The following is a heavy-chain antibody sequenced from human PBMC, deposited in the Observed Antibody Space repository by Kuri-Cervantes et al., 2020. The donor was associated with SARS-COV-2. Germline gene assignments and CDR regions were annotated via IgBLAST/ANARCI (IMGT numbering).Heavy chain of an antibody. Sequence: SVKVSCKTTRGTLRSYVVSWIRQAPGQGLEWLGGFIPVFGTTNYAQKFQGRVTIIADTSTNTAYMELSSLNSEDTAIYFCARGYYYHSSGASYFDYWGRGTLVTVSS. D-gene: IGHD3-22*01. CDR1: RGTLRSYV. V-gene: IGHV1-69*06. J-gene: IGHJ4*02. CDR2: FIPVFGTT. CDR3: ARGYYYHSSGASYFDY.